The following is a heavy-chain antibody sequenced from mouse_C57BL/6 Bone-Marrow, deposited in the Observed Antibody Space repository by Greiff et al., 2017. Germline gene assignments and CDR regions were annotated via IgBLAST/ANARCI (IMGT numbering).Heavy chain of an antibody. V-gene: IGHV5-16*02. Sequence: EVMLVESEGGLVQPGSSMKLSCTASGFTFSDYYMAWVRQVPEKGLEWVANINYDGSSTYYLDSLKSRFIISRDNAKNTLFLQMTSLRSEDTAMYYCATNYDGYYYAMDYWGQGTSVTVSS. CDR1: GFTFSDYY. CDR3: ATNYDGYYYAMDY. D-gene: IGHD1-2*01. J-gene: IGHJ4*01. CDR2: INYDGSST.